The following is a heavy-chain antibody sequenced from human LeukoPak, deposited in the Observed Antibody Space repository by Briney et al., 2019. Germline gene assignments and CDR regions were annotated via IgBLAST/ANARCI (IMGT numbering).Heavy chain of an antibody. J-gene: IGHJ4*02. CDR3: ARDSGSGSIDY. CDR2: ISAGNGNT. D-gene: IGHD1-26*01. V-gene: IGHV1-3*01. CDR1: GYTFTSYA. Sequence: RASVKVSCKASGYTFTSYAIHWVRQAPGQRLEWMGWISAGNGNTKYSQNFQGRVTFISNTSATTAFMELSSLRSEDAAVYYCARDSGSGSIDYWGQGTLVTVSS.